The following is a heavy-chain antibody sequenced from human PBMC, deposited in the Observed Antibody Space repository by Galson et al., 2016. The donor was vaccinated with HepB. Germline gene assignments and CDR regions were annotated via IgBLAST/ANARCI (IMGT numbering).Heavy chain of an antibody. Sequence: SVKVSCKASRFTFTSSAVQWVRQARGQRLEWIGWIVVGSGNTNYAQQFQERVTITRDMSTSTAYMELSRLRSEDTAVYYCVAVIDDRDGYTQDWGQGTLVTVSS. J-gene: IGHJ4*02. CDR3: VAVIDDRDGYTQD. CDR2: IVVGSGNT. CDR1: RFTFTSSA. V-gene: IGHV1-58*01. D-gene: IGHD5-24*01.